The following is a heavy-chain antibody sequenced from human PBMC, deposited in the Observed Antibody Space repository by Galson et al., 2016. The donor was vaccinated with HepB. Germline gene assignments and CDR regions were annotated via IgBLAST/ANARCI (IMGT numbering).Heavy chain of an antibody. CDR3: AKEVFFTGVASFVDN. CDR2: TYYKSRWYN. J-gene: IGHJ4*02. D-gene: IGHD3-10*01. Sequence: CAISGDSVSSTSAAWNWIRQSPLRGLEWLGRTYYKSRWYNDYAVSMKSRIAISPDTSKNQFSLQLTSLTPEDTAVYFCAKEVFFTGVASFVDNWGQGALVTVSS. V-gene: IGHV6-1*01. CDR1: GDSVSSTSAA.